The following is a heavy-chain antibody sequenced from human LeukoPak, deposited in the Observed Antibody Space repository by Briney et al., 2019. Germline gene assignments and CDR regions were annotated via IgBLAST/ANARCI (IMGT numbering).Heavy chain of an antibody. CDR3: ARDSTYYYDSGSSGPHYFDN. D-gene: IGHD3-10*01. CDR2: ISSGGTYE. CDR1: GFTFSNYA. V-gene: IGHV3-30*01. Sequence: GGSLRLSCAASGFTFSNYAMHWVRQASGKGLEWVSLISSGGTYEYYADSVKGRFTISRDNSKNTLYLQLNSLRAEDTAVYYCARDSTYYYDSGSSGPHYFDNWGQGTLVTVSS. J-gene: IGHJ4*02.